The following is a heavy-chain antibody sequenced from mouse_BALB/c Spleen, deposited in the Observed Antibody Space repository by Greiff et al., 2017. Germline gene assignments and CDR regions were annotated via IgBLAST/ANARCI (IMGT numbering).Heavy chain of an antibody. D-gene: IGHD2-1*01. CDR1: GYTFTDYA. CDR2: ISTYYGDA. J-gene: IGHJ3*01. V-gene: IGHV1S137*01. Sequence: VQLQESGAELVRPGVSVKISCTGSGYTFTDYAMHWVKQSHAKSLEWIGVISTYYGDASYNQKFKGKATMTVDKSSSTAYMERARLTSEDSAIYYCAIYYGNYGFAYWGQGTLVTVSA. CDR3: AIYYGNYGFAY.